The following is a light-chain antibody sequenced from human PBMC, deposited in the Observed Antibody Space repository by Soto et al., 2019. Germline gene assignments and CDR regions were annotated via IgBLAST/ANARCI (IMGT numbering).Light chain of an antibody. CDR1: QSVSSSY. CDR2: GAS. J-gene: IGKJ1*01. V-gene: IGKV3-20*01. CDR3: QQYGSSPRRT. Sequence: EIVLTQSPGTLSLSPGERATLSCRASQSVSSSYLAWYQQKPGQAPRLLIYGASSRATGIPDRFSGSGSGTDFTLTISRLEPEDSAVYYCQQYGSSPRRTFGQGTKVDIK.